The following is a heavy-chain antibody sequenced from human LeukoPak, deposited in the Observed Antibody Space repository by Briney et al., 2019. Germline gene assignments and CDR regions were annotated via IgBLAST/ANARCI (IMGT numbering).Heavy chain of an antibody. V-gene: IGHV1-18*01. CDR3: ARVHGYYIGLYYFDY. D-gene: IGHD1-26*01. J-gene: IGHJ4*02. Sequence: ASVKVSCKASGYTFTSYGISWLRQAPGQGLDWMGWISTYNGNTNYAQKLQGRVTMTTDTSTSTAYMELRSLRSDDTAIYFCARVHGYYIGLYYFDYWGQGTLVTVSS. CDR1: GYTFTSYG. CDR2: ISTYNGNT.